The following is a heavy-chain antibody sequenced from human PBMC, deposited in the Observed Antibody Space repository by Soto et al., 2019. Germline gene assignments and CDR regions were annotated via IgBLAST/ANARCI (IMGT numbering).Heavy chain of an antibody. D-gene: IGHD5-12*01. CDR1: CGSISSSSYY. CDR3: ARHRGYSGYDGRSNWFDP. CDR2: IYYSEST. J-gene: IGHJ5*02. Sequence: PSETLSLTCTFSCGSISSSSYYWGWIRQPPGKGLEWIGSIYYSESTYYNPSLKSRVAISVDTSKNQFSLKLSSVTAADTAVYYCARHRGYSGYDGRSNWFDPWGQGTLVTVSS. V-gene: IGHV4-39*01.